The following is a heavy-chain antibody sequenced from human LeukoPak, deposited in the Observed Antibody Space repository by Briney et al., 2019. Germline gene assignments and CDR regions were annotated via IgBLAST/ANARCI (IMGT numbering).Heavy chain of an antibody. CDR2: IIPIFGTA. CDR1: GDTFSSYA. J-gene: IGHJ4*02. V-gene: IGHV1-69*05. D-gene: IGHD3-22*01. Sequence: SVKVSCKASGDTFSSYAISWVRQAPGQGLEWMGRIIPIFGTANYAQKFQGRVTITTDDSTSTAYMELSSLRSEDTAVYYCARGGISYYYDSSGYPFDYWGQGTLVTVSS. CDR3: ARGGISYYYDSSGYPFDY.